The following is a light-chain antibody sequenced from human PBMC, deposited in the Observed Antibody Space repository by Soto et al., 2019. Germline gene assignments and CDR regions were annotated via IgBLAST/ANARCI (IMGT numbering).Light chain of an antibody. J-gene: IGKJ5*01. CDR3: QQYFTSPIT. CDR2: GAS. Sequence: EIVLTQSPATLSLSPGERATLSCMASQTIRGLLAWYQQRPGQAPRLLISGASNRASGIPARFSAWGSGTDFTLTISRVDPADFAFFYCQQYFTSPITFGQGTRLEIK. V-gene: IGKV3-11*01. CDR1: QTIRGL.